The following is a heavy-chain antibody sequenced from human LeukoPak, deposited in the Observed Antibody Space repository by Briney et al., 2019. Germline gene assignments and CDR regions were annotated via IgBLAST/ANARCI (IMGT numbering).Heavy chain of an antibody. Sequence: PGGSLRLSCPTSGFTLSSSAMSCVRQAPGKGLEWVSSISASGSTTYYADSVKGRFTISRDNSKNTLYLQMNSLRAEDTALYYCAKKDCSGDSCYKAFDSWGQGTLVTVSS. CDR3: AKKDCSGDSCYKAFDS. CDR1: GFTLSSSA. V-gene: IGHV3-23*01. J-gene: IGHJ4*02. D-gene: IGHD2-15*01. CDR2: ISASGSTT.